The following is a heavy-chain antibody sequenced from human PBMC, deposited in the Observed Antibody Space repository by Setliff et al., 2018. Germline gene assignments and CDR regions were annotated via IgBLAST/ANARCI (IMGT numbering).Heavy chain of an antibody. CDR3: ARTFSGYLSYFDS. D-gene: IGHD5-12*01. CDR2: VYHSGKT. J-gene: IGHJ4*02. Sequence: SETLSLTCAVSNHSLSSDYYWGWIRQSPVKGLEWIGNVYHSGKTYYNPSLKSRVTISVDTSKSHFSLRLTSVTAADTAIYFCARTFSGYLSYFDSWGQGTLVTVSS. V-gene: IGHV4-38-2*01. CDR1: NHSLSSDYY.